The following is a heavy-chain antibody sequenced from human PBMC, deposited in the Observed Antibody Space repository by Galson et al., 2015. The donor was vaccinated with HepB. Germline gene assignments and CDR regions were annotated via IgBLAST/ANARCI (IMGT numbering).Heavy chain of an antibody. J-gene: IGHJ6*02. D-gene: IGHD6-6*01. V-gene: IGHV3-21*01. CDR3: ARDRQLGGMDV. Sequence: SLRLSCAASGFTFSSYSMNWVRQAPGKGLEWVSSISSSSSYIYYADSVKGRFTISRDNAKNSLYLQMNSLRAEDTAVYYCARDRQLGGMDVWGQGTTVTVSS. CDR1: GFTFSSYS. CDR2: ISSSSSYI.